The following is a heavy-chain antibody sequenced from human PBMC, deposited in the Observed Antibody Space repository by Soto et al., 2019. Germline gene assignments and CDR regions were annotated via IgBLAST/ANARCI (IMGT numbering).Heavy chain of an antibody. V-gene: IGHV4-59*08. CDR2: IYYSGST. CDR1: GGSISSYD. Sequence: PSETLSLTCTVSGGSISSYDWSWIRQPPGKGLEWIGYIYYSGSTNYNPSLESRVTISVDTSKNQFSLKLSSVTAADTAVYYCARLIFPYDFWSGYLDYWGQGTLVTVSS. CDR3: ARLIFPYDFWSGYLDY. J-gene: IGHJ4*02. D-gene: IGHD3-3*01.